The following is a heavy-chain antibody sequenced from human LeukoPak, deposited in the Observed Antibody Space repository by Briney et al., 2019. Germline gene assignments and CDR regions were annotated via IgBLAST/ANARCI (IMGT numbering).Heavy chain of an antibody. CDR2: ISGSGGNT. V-gene: IGHV3-23*01. CDR1: GFTFNNYA. J-gene: IGHJ4*02. CDR3: AKGGNTMVRGLITY. D-gene: IGHD3-10*01. Sequence: VGSLRLSCAASGFTFNNYAMNWVRQAPGKGLEWVSAISGSGGNTYYADSVKGRFTISRDNSKNTLHLQINSLRAEDTAVYYCAKGGNTMVRGLITYWGQGTLVTVSS.